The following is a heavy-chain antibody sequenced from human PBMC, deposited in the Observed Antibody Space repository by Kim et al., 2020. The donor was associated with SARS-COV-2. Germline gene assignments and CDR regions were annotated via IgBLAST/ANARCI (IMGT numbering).Heavy chain of an antibody. CDR3: ARGSGGVTTSGGLNFDY. V-gene: IGHV4-34*01. CDR2: INHSGST. Sequence: SETLSLTCAVYGGSFSGYYWSWIRQPPGKGLEWIGEINHSGSTNYNPSLKSRVTISVDTSKNQFSLKLSSVTAADTAGYYCARGSGGVTTSGGLNFDYWGQGTLVTVSS. CDR1: GGSFSGYY. J-gene: IGHJ4*02. D-gene: IGHD3-16*01.